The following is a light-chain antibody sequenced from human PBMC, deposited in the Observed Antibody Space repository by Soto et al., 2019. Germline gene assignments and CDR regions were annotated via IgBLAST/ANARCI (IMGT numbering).Light chain of an antibody. Sequence: IVLTQSPGTLPSSPGERATLSCRASQSVGRRYLAWYQQRPGQAPRRLIYDTSERASDIPDRFSGSGSGTDFTLTISRLGPEDFAVDYCQYQGTFGGGTKVEIK. CDR2: DTS. V-gene: IGKV3-20*01. J-gene: IGKJ4*01. CDR1: QSVGRRY. CDR3: QYQGT.